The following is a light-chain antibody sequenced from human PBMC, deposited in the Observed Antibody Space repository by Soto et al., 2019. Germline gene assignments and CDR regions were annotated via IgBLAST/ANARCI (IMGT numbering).Light chain of an antibody. CDR2: DVS. J-gene: IGLJ3*02. CDR1: SSDIGAYNY. Sequence: QSVLTQPASVSGSPGQSITISCTGTSSDIGAYNYVSWYQQHPGKAPKVVIYDVSDRPSGVSNRISGSKSGNTASLTISGLQAEDEADYYCCSYTSSSTWVFGGGTQLTVL. V-gene: IGLV2-14*01. CDR3: CSYTSSSTWV.